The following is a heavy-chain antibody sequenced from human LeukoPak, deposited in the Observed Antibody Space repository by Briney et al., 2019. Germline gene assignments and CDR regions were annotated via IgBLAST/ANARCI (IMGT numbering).Heavy chain of an antibody. J-gene: IGHJ4*02. CDR2: ISGSGGST. Sequence: GGSLRLSCAASGFTFSSYAMSWVRQAPGKGLEWVSAISGSGGSTYYADSVKGRFTVSRDNSKNTLYLQMNSLRAEDTAVYYCAKTPDAIAVAAHFDYWGQGTLVTVSS. CDR3: AKTPDAIAVAAHFDY. CDR1: GFTFSSYA. D-gene: IGHD6-19*01. V-gene: IGHV3-23*01.